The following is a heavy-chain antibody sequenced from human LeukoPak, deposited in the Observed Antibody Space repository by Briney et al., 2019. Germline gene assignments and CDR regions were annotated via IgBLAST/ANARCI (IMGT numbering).Heavy chain of an antibody. J-gene: IGHJ4*02. Sequence: GGSLRLSCVASGFTFSSYTMHWVRQAPGKGLEGVAVISYDGNNKYYADSAQGRFTISRDNSKNTIHLQMNSLRAEDTAMYYCARKGGTMVHYRHFDQWGQGTLVTVSS. CDR2: ISYDGNNK. D-gene: IGHD3-10*01. CDR1: GFTFSSYT. V-gene: IGHV3-30*04. CDR3: ARKGGTMVHYRHFDQ.